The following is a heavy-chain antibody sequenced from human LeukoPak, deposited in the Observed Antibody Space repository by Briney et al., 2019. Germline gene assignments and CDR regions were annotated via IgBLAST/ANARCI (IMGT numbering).Heavy chain of an antibody. D-gene: IGHD6-19*01. Sequence: ASVKVSCKLSGYTLTELSMHSVRQAPGKGLEWMGGFDPEDGETIYAQKFQGRVTMTEDTSTDTAYMELSSLRSEDTAVYYCATILVAGYNWFDPGGQGTLVTVSA. J-gene: IGHJ5*02. CDR3: ATILVAGYNWFDP. CDR1: GYTLTELS. CDR2: FDPEDGET. V-gene: IGHV1-24*01.